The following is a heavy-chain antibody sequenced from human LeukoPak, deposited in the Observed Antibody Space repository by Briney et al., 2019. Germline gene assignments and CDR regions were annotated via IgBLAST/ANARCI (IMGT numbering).Heavy chain of an antibody. Sequence: GASVKVSCKASGGTVSSYAISWVRQAPGQGLEWMGGIIPIVGTAKYAQKFQGRVTITADESTSTAYMELRSLRSEDTAVYYCARDYSVDTAMVTYWFDPWGQGTLVTVSS. D-gene: IGHD5-18*01. V-gene: IGHV1-69*13. CDR1: GGTVSSYA. J-gene: IGHJ5*02. CDR2: IIPIVGTA. CDR3: ARDYSVDTAMVTYWFDP.